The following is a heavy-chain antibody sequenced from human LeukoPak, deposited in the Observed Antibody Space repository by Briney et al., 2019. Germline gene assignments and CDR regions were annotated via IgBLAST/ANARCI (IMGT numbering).Heavy chain of an antibody. CDR1: GVSISSYY. CDR2: IYTSGST. D-gene: IGHD3-22*01. CDR3: ARERSVVVITTWSGWFDP. V-gene: IGHV4-4*07. Sequence: SETLSLTCTVSGVSISSYYWSWIRQPAGKGLEWIGRIYTSGSTNYNPSLKSRVTMSVDTSKNQFSLKLSSVTAADTAVYYCARERSVVVITTWSGWFDPWGQGTLVTVSS. J-gene: IGHJ5*02.